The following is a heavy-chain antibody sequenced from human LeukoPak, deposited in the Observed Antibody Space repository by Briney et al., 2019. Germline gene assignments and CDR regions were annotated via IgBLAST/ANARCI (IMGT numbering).Heavy chain of an antibody. Sequence: GGSLRLSCAASGFTVSSNYMSWVRQAPGKGLEWVSVIYSGGSTYYADSVKGRFTISRDNSKNTLYLQMNSLRAEDTAVYYCARNPSSSWYHGWFDPWGQGTLATVSS. CDR2: IYSGGST. D-gene: IGHD6-13*01. CDR3: ARNPSSSWYHGWFDP. V-gene: IGHV3-53*01. J-gene: IGHJ5*02. CDR1: GFTVSSNY.